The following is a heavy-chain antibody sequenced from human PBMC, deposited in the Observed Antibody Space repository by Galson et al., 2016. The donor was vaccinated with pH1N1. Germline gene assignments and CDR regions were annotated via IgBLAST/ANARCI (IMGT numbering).Heavy chain of an antibody. CDR3: ARNCWGIDY. J-gene: IGHJ4*02. CDR1: GFPFSDYW. CDR2: IDNDGRGT. V-gene: IGHV3-74*01. Sequence: SLKLSCAASGFPFSDYWMHWVRQAPGKGLVWVARIDNDGRGTSHADSVRGRFAISRDNAENMLYLQMNSLRTDDTAVYYCARNCWGIDYWGQGTLVTVSS. D-gene: IGHD7-27*01.